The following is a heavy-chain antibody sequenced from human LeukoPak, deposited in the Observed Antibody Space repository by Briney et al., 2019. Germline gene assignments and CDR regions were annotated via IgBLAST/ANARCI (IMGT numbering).Heavy chain of an antibody. D-gene: IGHD1-26*01. Sequence: GGSLRLSCAASGFIFCSHSMNWVRQAPGKGLEWVAYISSSSSTMYYADSVKGRFTISRDNAKSSLYLQMNSLRDEDTAVYYCARRYSGIDYWGQGNLVTVSS. CDR3: ARRYSGIDY. J-gene: IGHJ4*02. V-gene: IGHV3-48*02. CDR1: GFIFCSHS. CDR2: ISSSSSTM.